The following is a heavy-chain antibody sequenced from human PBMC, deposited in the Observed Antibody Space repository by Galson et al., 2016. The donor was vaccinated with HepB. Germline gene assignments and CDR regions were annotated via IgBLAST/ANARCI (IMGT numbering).Heavy chain of an antibody. CDR1: GFTFSTYA. Sequence: SLRLSCAGSGFTFSTYAVNWVRQAPGKGLEWVSGISGSGGRTYYADSVKGRFTISRDNSKNTLYLQMKSLRAEDTAGYYCAKEVVRFLHGYGMDVWGQGTTVTVSS. CDR3: AKEVVRFLHGYGMDV. J-gene: IGHJ6*02. D-gene: IGHD3-3*01. CDR2: ISGSGGRT. V-gene: IGHV3-23*01.